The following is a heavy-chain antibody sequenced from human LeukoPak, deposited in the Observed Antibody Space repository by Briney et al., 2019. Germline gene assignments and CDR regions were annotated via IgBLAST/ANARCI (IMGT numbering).Heavy chain of an antibody. CDR3: ARKRSYDFWSGYKYYYYYYMDV. CDR2: INHSGST. V-gene: IGHV4-34*01. Sequence: SVTLSLTCAVYGGSFSGYYWSWIRQPPGKGLEWIGEINHSGSTNYNPSLKSRVTISVDTSKNQFSLKLSSVTAADTAVYYCARKRSYDFWSGYKYYYYYYMDVWGKGTTVTVSS. J-gene: IGHJ6*03. D-gene: IGHD3-3*01. CDR1: GGSFSGYY.